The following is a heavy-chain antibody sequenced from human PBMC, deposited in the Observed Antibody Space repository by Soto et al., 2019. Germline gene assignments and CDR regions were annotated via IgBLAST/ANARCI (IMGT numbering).Heavy chain of an antibody. J-gene: IGHJ4*02. CDR2: ISRSGTT. V-gene: IGHV4-34*01. D-gene: IGHD3-10*01. CDR1: GGSFNDNY. Sequence: QLQLQQWGAGLLKPSETLSLSCAVYGGSFNDNYYTWFRQPPGKGLERIGEISRSGTTKYIPYLQSRVSVSIDTSKNQLCLKVTSVTAAATAVCYCARSLRFGTHRELWGQGALVTVSS. CDR3: ARSLRFGTHREL.